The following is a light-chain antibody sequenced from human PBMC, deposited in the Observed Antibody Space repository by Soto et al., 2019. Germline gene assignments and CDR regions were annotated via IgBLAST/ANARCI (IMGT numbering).Light chain of an antibody. J-gene: IGKJ5*01. CDR3: QEYKSDSIT. CDR1: ESISVW. V-gene: IGKV1-5*03. Sequence: VGESVTINCRASESISVWFAWYQQKPANAPKRLIDEASSLESGVPSRFSGSGSATEFTLPIRNLQHEDSATYYRQEYKSDSITFGQGTRLEIK. CDR2: EAS.